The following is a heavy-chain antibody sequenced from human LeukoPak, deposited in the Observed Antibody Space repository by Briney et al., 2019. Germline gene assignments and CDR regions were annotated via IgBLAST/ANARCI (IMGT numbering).Heavy chain of an antibody. CDR1: GGSFIGYF. CDR3: ARGTVTTGRCWFDP. J-gene: IGHJ5*02. V-gene: IGHV4-34*01. CDR2: INHSGST. Sequence: PLEALSLSCVVHGGSFIGYFRSWVRQPPAKGLGWVGEINHSGSTNSNPSLKSRVTISVDTSQNPFSLKLSSVTTADTAVYYCARGTVTTGRCWFDPWGQGTLVTVSS. D-gene: IGHD4-17*01.